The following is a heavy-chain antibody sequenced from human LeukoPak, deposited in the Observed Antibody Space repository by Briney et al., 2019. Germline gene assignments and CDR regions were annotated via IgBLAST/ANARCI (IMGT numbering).Heavy chain of an antibody. CDR3: ASSTGRYSSN. CDR2: ISAYNGNT. V-gene: IGHV1-18*01. D-gene: IGHD6-19*01. J-gene: IGHJ4*02. CDR1: GYTFTSYG. Sequence: ASVKVSCKASGYTFTSYGISWVRQTPGQGLEWMGWISAYNGNTNYAQKLQGRVTMTTDTSTSTAYMELRSLRSNDTAVYYCASSTGRYSSNWGQGTLVTVSS.